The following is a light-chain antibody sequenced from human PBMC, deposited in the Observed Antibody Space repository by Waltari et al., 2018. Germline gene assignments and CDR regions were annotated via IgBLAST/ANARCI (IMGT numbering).Light chain of an antibody. J-gene: IGKJ5*01. V-gene: IGKV1-39*01. CDR3: QQTFSTQTT. CDR1: QTISSY. CDR2: AAS. Sequence: DIQMTQSPSSLSASVGDRVTIPCRASQTISSYLNWYQQKPGKAPKFLIYAASSLRSGVPSRFSGSRSGTEFTLTISSLQPEDFATYYCQQTFSTQTTFGQGTRLELK.